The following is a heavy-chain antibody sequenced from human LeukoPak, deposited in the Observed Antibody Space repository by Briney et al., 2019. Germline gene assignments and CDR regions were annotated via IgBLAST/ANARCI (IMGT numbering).Heavy chain of an antibody. CDR3: ARGEWFGEYTNWFDP. J-gene: IGHJ5*02. CDR2: IYPGDSDT. V-gene: IGHV5-51*01. CDR1: GYSCTSYW. Sequence: GESLKISCKGSGYSCTSYWIGWVRQMPGKGLEWMGIIYPGDSDTRYSPSFQGQVTISADKSISTAYLQWSSLKASDTAMYYCARGEWFGEYTNWFDPWGQGTLVTVSS. D-gene: IGHD3-10*01.